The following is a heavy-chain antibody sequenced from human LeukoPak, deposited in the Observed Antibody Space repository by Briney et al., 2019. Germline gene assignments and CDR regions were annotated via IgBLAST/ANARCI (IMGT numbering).Heavy chain of an antibody. CDR1: GSTFSSHG. D-gene: IGHD3-10*01. CDR2: SSGSGDHT. J-gene: IGHJ4*02. V-gene: IGHV3-23*01. CDR3: AKVTYASGTYGAFDY. Sequence: GGSLRLSCAASGSTFSSHGMSWVRQAPGKGLEWVSTSSGSGDHTYYADSVKGRFTISRDNSKNTLYLQMNSLRAEDTAVYYCAKVTYASGTYGAFDYWGQGTLVTVSS.